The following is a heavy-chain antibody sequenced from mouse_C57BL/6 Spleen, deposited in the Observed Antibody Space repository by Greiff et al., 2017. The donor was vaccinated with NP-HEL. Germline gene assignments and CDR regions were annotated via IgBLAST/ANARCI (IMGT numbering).Heavy chain of an antibody. Sequence: VKLMESGPELVKPGASVKISCKASGYAFSSSWMNWVKQRPGKGLEWIGRIYPGDGDTKYNGKFKGKATLTADKSSSTAYMQLSSLTSEDSAVYFCADYYGSSYGFAYWGQGTLVTVSA. CDR2: IYPGDGDT. D-gene: IGHD1-1*01. CDR1: GYAFSSSW. V-gene: IGHV1-82*01. J-gene: IGHJ3*01. CDR3: ADYYGSSYGFAY.